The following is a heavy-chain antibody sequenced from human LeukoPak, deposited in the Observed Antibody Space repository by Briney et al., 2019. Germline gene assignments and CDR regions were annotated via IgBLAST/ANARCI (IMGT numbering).Heavy chain of an antibody. CDR3: ARGGIQLWLPYYFDY. Sequence: SETLSLTCTVSGGSISSYYWSWIRQPPGKGLEWIGYIYYSGSTNYNPSLKSRVTISVDTSKNQFSLKLSSVTAADTAVYYCARGGIQLWLPYYFDYWGQGTLVTVSS. CDR2: IYYSGST. J-gene: IGHJ4*02. D-gene: IGHD5-18*01. V-gene: IGHV4-59*01. CDR1: GGSISSYY.